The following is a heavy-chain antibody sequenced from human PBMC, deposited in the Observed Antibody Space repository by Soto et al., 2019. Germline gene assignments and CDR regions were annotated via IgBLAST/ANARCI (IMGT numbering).Heavy chain of an antibody. D-gene: IGHD3-16*01. J-gene: IGHJ4*02. Sequence: QVQLQQSGPGLVKPSQTLALTCAISADSVSSNTAAWNWIRQSPSRVLEWLGRTYYRSKWYNDSALSLKSRISINVDTSKNQFSLQMRSVTPDDTAVYFCARERGGLGYWGKGILVTVSS. CDR3: ARERGGLGY. CDR2: TYYRSKWYN. V-gene: IGHV6-1*01. CDR1: ADSVSSNTAA.